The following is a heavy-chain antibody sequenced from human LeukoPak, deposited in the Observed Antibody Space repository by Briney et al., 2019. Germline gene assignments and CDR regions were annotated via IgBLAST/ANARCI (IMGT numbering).Heavy chain of an antibody. J-gene: IGHJ4*02. V-gene: IGHV1-2*02. CDR2: INTNSGGT. D-gene: IGHD1-26*01. CDR1: GYTFTDYY. Sequence: GASVKVSCKTSGYTFTDYYIHWVRQAPGQGLEWMGWINTNSGGTNYAQKFQGRVTMTRDTSISTAYMDLSSLISDDTAVYYCARNLVGPTDVDYWGQGTPVTVSA. CDR3: ARNLVGPTDVDY.